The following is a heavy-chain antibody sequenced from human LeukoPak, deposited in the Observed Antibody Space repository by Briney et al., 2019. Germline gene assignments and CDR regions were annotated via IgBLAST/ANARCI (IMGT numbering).Heavy chain of an antibody. Sequence: TSVKVSCKASGGTFSSYAISWVRQAPGQGLEWMGGIIPIFGTANYAQKFQGRVTITADESTSTAYMELSSLRSEDTAVYYCARDRAPTLADSNYYYYGVDVWGQGTTVTVSS. V-gene: IGHV1-69*01. CDR1: GGTFSSYA. J-gene: IGHJ6*02. CDR3: ARDRAPTLADSNYYYYGVDV. D-gene: IGHD6-13*01. CDR2: IIPIFGTA.